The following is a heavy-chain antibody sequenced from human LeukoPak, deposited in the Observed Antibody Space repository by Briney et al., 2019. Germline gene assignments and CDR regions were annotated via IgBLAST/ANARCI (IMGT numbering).Heavy chain of an antibody. Sequence: GGSLRLSCAASGFIFRNYAMHWVRQAPGKGLEYVSAISSSEDNTYYANSVKGRFTISRDNSKNTLFLQMGSLRVEDTAVYYCAREERGLAIDYWGQGTLVTVSS. CDR3: AREERGLAIDY. J-gene: IGHJ4*02. CDR1: GFIFRNYA. CDR2: ISSSEDNT. D-gene: IGHD5-12*01. V-gene: IGHV3-64*01.